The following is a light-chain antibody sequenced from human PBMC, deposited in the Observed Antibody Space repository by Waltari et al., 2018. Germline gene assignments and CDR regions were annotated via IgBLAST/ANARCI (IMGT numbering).Light chain of an antibody. CDR1: QSLLHSNGYNY. J-gene: IGKJ2*01. CDR2: LGS. Sequence: DIVMTQSPLSLPVTPGESASISFRSSQSLLHSNGYNYLDWYLQKPGQSPHLLIYLGSNRASGVPDRFSGSASGTDFTLKISSVEAEDVGVYYCMQVLQTPYTFGQGTKLEI. CDR3: MQVLQTPYT. V-gene: IGKV2-28*01.